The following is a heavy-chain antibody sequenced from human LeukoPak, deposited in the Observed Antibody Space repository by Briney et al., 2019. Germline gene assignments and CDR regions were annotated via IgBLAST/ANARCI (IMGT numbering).Heavy chain of an antibody. D-gene: IGHD3-22*01. CDR1: GYSFSSYW. Sequence: PGESLKISCKGSGYSFSSYWISWVRQMPGKGLVWMGRIDPSDSYTNYSPSFQGHVTISADKSISTAYLQWSSLKASDTAMYYCARRNYYDPYYFDYWGQGTLVTVSS. V-gene: IGHV5-10-1*01. CDR2: IDPSDSYT. CDR3: ARRNYYDPYYFDY. J-gene: IGHJ4*02.